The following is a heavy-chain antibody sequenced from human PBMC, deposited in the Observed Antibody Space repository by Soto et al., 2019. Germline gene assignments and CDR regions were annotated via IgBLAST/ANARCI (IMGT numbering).Heavy chain of an antibody. Sequence: QITLKESGPTLVKPTQTLTLTCTFSGFSLTTSGVGVGWIRQPPGKALEWLALIYWNDDKRYSPSLRSRLTINQDTSKTQVVLTMTTMDPVDTATYYCEHRLRWLANFDYWGQGTLVTVSS. D-gene: IGHD6-19*01. J-gene: IGHJ4*02. CDR2: IYWNDDK. CDR1: GFSLTTSGVG. V-gene: IGHV2-5*01. CDR3: EHRLRWLANFDY.